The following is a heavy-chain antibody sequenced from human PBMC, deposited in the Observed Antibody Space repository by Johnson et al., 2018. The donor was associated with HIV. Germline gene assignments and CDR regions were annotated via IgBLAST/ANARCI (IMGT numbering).Heavy chain of an antibody. J-gene: IGHJ3*02. D-gene: IGHD6-13*01. CDR1: GFTFSSYP. Sequence: QVQLVESGGGVVQPGRSLRLSCAASGFTFSSYPMHWVRQAPGKGLEWVAVISYDGSNRYYADSVKGRFTISRDNSKNTLYLQMNSLSAEETAVYYCARVKQQVVRVGSDAFDIWGQGTMVTVSS. CDR3: ARVKQQVVRVGSDAFDI. V-gene: IGHV3-30*04. CDR2: ISYDGSNR.